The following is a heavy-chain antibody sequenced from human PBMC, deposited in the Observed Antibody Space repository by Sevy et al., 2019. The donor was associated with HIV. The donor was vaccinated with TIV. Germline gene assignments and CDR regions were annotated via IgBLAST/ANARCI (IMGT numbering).Heavy chain of an antibody. V-gene: IGHV3-33*01. CDR3: ARYWGRDGHSIDY. D-gene: IGHD3-16*01. CDR2: IWYDGTDK. CDR1: GFIFSNYA. Sequence: GGSLRLSCATSGFIFSNYAMHWIRQAPGKGLEWVAVIWYDGTDKYYADSVQGRFTISRDNSKNTLYLQMNSLRVEDTAAYYCARYWGRDGHSIDYWGQGTLVTVSS. J-gene: IGHJ4*02.